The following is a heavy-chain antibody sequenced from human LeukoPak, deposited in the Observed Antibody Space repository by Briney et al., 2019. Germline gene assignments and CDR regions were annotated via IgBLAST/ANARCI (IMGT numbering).Heavy chain of an antibody. V-gene: IGHV3-23*01. Sequence: PGGSLRLSCAASGFTFSSYAMSWVRLAPGKGLEWVSGISGSGSSTYYADSVKGRFTISRDNSKNTLYLQMNSLRAEDTAIYYCAKGGDVIVAVATLDHWGQGTRVTVSS. J-gene: IGHJ4*02. CDR1: GFTFSSYA. CDR3: AKGGDVIVAVATLDH. CDR2: ISGSGSST. D-gene: IGHD2-2*01.